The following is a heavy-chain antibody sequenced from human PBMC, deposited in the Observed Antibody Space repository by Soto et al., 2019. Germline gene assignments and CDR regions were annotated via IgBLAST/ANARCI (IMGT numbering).Heavy chain of an antibody. V-gene: IGHV4-34*01. CDR1: GGSFSGYY. D-gene: IGHD3-22*01. CDR3: ARGRVVVIRGICFDY. CDR2: INHSGST. Sequence: SETLSLTCAVYGGSFSGYYWSWIRQPPGKGLEWIGEINHSGSTNYNPSLKSRVTISVDTSKNQFSLKLSSVTAADTAVYYCARGRVVVIRGICFDYWGQGTLVTVSS. J-gene: IGHJ4*02.